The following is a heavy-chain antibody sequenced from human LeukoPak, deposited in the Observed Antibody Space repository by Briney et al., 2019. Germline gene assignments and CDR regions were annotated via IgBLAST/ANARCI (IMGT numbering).Heavy chain of an antibody. J-gene: IGHJ4*02. CDR2: IKQDGSEK. CDR1: GFTFSNYW. Sequence: GGSLRLSCAASGFTFSNYWMTWVRQAPGKGLEWVANIKQDGSEKYYVDSVKGRFTISRDNAKNSLYLQMNSLRAEDTAVYYCARRYFDYWGQGTLVTVSS. V-gene: IGHV3-7*01. CDR3: ARRYFDY.